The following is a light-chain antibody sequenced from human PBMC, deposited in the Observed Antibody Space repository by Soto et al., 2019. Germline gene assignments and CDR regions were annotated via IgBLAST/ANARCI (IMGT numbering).Light chain of an antibody. Sequence: DIQMTQSPSSLSASVGDRVTITCRASQKIVRYLNWYQHTPGQAPKLLIFGASRLESGVPSRFSGIGSGTFFTLTISSLQPEDFAIYYCQQSYSNLYTFGQGTRLEIK. CDR3: QQSYSNLYT. V-gene: IGKV1-39*01. CDR1: QKIVRY. CDR2: GAS. J-gene: IGKJ2*01.